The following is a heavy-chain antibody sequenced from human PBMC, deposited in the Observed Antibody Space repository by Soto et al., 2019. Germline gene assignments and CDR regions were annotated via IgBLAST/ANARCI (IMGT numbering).Heavy chain of an antibody. CDR1: GFTFSSYA. J-gene: IGHJ4*02. D-gene: IGHD3-22*01. CDR3: AKGGLREVWYYYDSSVGPFDY. V-gene: IGHV3-23*01. CDR2: ISGSGGST. Sequence: GGSLRLSCAASGFTFSSYAMSWVRQAPGKGLEWVSAISGSGGSTYYADSVKGRFTISRDNSKNTLYLQMNSLRAEDTAVYYCAKGGLREVWYYYDSSVGPFDYWGQGTLVTVSS.